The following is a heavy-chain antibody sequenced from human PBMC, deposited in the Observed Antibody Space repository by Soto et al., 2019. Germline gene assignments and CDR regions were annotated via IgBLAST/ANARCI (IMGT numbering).Heavy chain of an antibody. J-gene: IGHJ4*02. CDR2: IYYSGST. CDR3: ARGSYYYDSSGYYHY. V-gene: IGHV4-30-4*01. D-gene: IGHD3-22*01. Sequence: PPGKGLEWIGYIYYSGSTYYNPSLKSRVTISVDTSKNQFSLKLSSVTAADTAVYYCARGSYYYDSSGYYHYWAQGTLVTVSS.